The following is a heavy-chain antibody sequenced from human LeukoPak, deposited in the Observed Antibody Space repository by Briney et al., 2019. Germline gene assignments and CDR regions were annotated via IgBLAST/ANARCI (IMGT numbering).Heavy chain of an antibody. D-gene: IGHD3-22*01. V-gene: IGHV5-51*01. Sequence: GESLKISCKGSEYSFTTYWIGWVRQMPGKGLEYMGIINPGKSDTRYSPSFQGQVTISADKSINTAYLQWGSLRASDTAIYYCARLPYYYDSSGYWVGSDYWGQGTLVTVSS. CDR1: EYSFTTYW. CDR3: ARLPYYYDSSGYWVGSDY. CDR2: INPGKSDT. J-gene: IGHJ4*02.